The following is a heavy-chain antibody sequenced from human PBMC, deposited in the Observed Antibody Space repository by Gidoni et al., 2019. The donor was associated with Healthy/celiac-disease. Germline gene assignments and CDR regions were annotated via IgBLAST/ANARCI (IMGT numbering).Heavy chain of an antibody. D-gene: IGHD4-17*01. CDR3: ARVYGDYGYFDY. V-gene: IGHV4-4*02. Sequence: QVQLQESGPGLVQPSGTLSLTCAVSGGSISSSNWLRWVRQPPGKGLEWIGEIYHSGSTNYNPSLKSRVTIAVDKSKNQFSLKLSSVTAADTAVYYCARVYGDYGYFDYWGQGTLVTVSS. CDR2: IYHSGST. CDR1: GGSISSSNW. J-gene: IGHJ4*02.